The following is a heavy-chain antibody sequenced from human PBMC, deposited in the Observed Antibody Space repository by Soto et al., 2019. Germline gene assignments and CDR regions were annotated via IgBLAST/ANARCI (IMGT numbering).Heavy chain of an antibody. Sequence: SETLSLTCTVSGGSISSSSYYWGWIRQPPGKGLEWIGSIYYSGSTYYNTSLKSRVTISVDTSKNQFSLKLSSVTAADTAVYYCAGAPGSSSGHYYYYYFMDVWGKGTTVTVSS. D-gene: IGHD6-6*01. V-gene: IGHV4-39*01. J-gene: IGHJ6*03. CDR3: AGAPGSSSGHYYYYYFMDV. CDR1: GGSISSSSYY. CDR2: IYYSGST.